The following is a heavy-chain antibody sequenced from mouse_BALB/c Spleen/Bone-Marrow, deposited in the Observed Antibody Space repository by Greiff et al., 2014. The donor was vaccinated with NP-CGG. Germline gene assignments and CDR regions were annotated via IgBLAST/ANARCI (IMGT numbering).Heavy chain of an antibody. CDR1: GYTFTSYD. Sequence: VQRVESGPELVKPVALVKISCKASGYTFTSYDINWVKQRPGQGLEWIGWIYPGDGSTKYNEKFKGKATLTADKSSSTAYMQLSSLTSENSAVYFCARSGNYYGNYYWYFDVWGAGTTVTVSS. J-gene: IGHJ1*01. D-gene: IGHD2-1*01. CDR3: ARSGNYYGNYYWYFDV. CDR2: IYPGDGST. V-gene: IGHV1S56*01.